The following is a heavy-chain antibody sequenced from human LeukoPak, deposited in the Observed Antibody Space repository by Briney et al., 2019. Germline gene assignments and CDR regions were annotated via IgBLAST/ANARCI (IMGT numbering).Heavy chain of an antibody. CDR1: GGSFSGYY. J-gene: IGHJ4*02. CDR2: INHSGST. V-gene: IGHV4-34*01. D-gene: IGHD3-22*01. Sequence: PSETLSLTCAVYGGSFSGYYWSWIRQPPGKGLEWIGEINHSGSTNYNPSLKSRVTISVDTSKNQFSLKLSSVTAADTAVYYCARVSSSGFLPDYYFDYWGQGTLVTVSS. CDR3: ARVSSSGFLPDYYFDY.